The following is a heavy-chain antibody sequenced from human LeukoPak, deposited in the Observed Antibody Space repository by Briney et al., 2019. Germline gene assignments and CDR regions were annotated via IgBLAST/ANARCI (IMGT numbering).Heavy chain of an antibody. CDR2: ISGSGGST. V-gene: IGHV3-23*01. D-gene: IGHD3-22*01. CDR1: GFTFSNAW. CDR3: AKVPFSVYYDSTGYYYYFDY. J-gene: IGHJ4*02. Sequence: GGSLRLSCAASGFTFSNAWMSWVRQAPGKGLEWVSGISGSGGSTYYADSVRGRFTISRDNSKSTLYLQMNSLRAEDTAVYYCAKVPFSVYYDSTGYYYYFDYWGQGTLVTVSS.